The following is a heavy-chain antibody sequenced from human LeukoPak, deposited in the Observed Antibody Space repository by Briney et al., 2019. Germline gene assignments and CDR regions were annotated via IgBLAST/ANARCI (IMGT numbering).Heavy chain of an antibody. CDR3: ARMTPDSPSFDY. Sequence: SGPTLVKPTQTLTLTCTFSGFSLSTPEMCVTWIRQPPGKALEWLARIDWDDDKFYSPSLRTRLTISKDTPKNQVVLRMTNMDPVDTGTYYCARMTPDSPSFDYWGQGALITISS. CDR2: IDWDDDK. J-gene: IGHJ4*02. D-gene: IGHD2-15*01. CDR1: GFSLSTPEMC. V-gene: IGHV2-70*17.